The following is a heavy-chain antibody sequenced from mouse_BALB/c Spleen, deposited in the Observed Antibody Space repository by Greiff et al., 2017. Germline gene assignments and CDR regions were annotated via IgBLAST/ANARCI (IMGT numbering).Heavy chain of an antibody. Sequence: LQQPGSELVRPGASVKLSCKASGYTFTSYWMHWVKQRPGQGLEWIGNIYPGSGSTNYDEKFKSKATLTVDTSSSTAYMQLSSLTSEDSAVYYCTRCILLYFDYWGQGTTLTVSS. CDR1: GYTFTSYW. CDR2: IYPGSGST. J-gene: IGHJ2*01. V-gene: IGHV1S22*01. CDR3: TRCILLYFDY.